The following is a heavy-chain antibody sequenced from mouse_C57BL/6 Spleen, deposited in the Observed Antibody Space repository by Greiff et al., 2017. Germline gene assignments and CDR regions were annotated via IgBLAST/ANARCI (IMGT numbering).Heavy chain of an antibody. CDR2: INPNNGGT. V-gene: IGHV1-22*01. J-gene: IGHJ2*01. D-gene: IGHD1-1*01. CDR3: ARERYYGSSH. Sequence: EVQLQASGPELVKPGASVKMSCKASGYTFTDYNMHWVKQSHGKSLEWIGYINPNNGGTSYNQKFKGKATLTVNKSSSTAYMELRSLTSEDSAVXYCARERYYGSSHWGQGTTLTVSS. CDR1: GYTFTDYN.